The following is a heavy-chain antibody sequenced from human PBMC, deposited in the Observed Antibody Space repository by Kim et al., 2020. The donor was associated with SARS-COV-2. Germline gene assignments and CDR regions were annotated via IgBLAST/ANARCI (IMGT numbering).Heavy chain of an antibody. CDR2: INTNTGNP. CDR3: ARETAYSTSGSPF. J-gene: IGHJ3*01. Sequence: SVKVSCKASGYTFSNYAMNWVRQAPGQGLEWMGWINTNTGNPTYAQGFTGRFVFSLDTSVSTAYLRISSLKAEDTAVYYCARETAYSTSGSPFWGQGTMVTVSS. D-gene: IGHD3-10*01. V-gene: IGHV7-4-1*02. CDR1: GYTFSNYA.